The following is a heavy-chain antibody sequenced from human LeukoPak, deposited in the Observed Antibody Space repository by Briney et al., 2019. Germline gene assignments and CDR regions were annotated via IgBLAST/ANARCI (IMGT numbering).Heavy chain of an antibody. CDR3: ARETKRDYGDGWGPFDY. CDR2: ISSSSSYI. J-gene: IGHJ4*02. D-gene: IGHD4-17*01. V-gene: IGHV3-21*01. Sequence: GGSLRLSCAASGFTFNKYNMNWVRQAPGKGLEWVSSISSSSSYIYYADSVKGRFTSSRDNAKNSLYLQMNSLRAEDTAVYYCARETKRDYGDGWGPFDYWGQGTLVTVSS. CDR1: GFTFNKYN.